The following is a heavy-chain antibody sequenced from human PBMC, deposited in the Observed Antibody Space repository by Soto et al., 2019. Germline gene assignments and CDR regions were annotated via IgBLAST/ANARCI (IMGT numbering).Heavy chain of an antibody. CDR2: IWYDGSNK. V-gene: IGHV3-33*01. CDR1: GFTFSSYG. J-gene: IGHJ4*02. Sequence: PGGSLRLSCAASGFTFSSYGMHWVRQAPGKGLEWVAVIWYDGSNKYYADSVKGRFTISRDNSKNTLYLQMNSLRAEDTAVYYCARDRRAYCGGDCYSVDTGFDYWGQGTLVTVSS. CDR3: ARDRRAYCGGDCYSVDTGFDY. D-gene: IGHD2-21*02.